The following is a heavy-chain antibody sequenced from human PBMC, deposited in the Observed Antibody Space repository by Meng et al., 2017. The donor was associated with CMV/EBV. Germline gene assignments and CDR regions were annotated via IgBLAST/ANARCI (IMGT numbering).Heavy chain of an antibody. CDR3: EQGYTGP. V-gene: IGHV1-69*01. CDR2: IIPIFGTA. Sequence: QLGKWGAWVREVVASVTVSGKVSGGTFSSYAISWVRQAPGQGLEWMGGIIPIFGTANYAQKFQGRVTITADESTSTAYMELSSLRSEDTAVYYCEQGYTGPWGQGTLVTVSS. J-gene: IGHJ5*02. CDR1: GGTFSSYA. D-gene: IGHD1-26*01.